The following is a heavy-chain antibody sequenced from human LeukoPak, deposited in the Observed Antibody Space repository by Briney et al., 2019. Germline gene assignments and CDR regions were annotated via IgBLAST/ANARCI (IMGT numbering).Heavy chain of an antibody. Sequence: GASVKVSCKASGYSFTDKYMHWVRQAPGQGLEWMGWINPNSGGTNYAQKLQGRVTMTTDTSTSTAYMELRSLRSDDTAVYYCARGGTGVVVITPFDYWGQGTLVTVSS. CDR2: INPNSGGT. CDR3: ARGGTGVVVITPFDY. CDR1: GYSFTDKY. V-gene: IGHV1-2*02. J-gene: IGHJ4*02. D-gene: IGHD3-22*01.